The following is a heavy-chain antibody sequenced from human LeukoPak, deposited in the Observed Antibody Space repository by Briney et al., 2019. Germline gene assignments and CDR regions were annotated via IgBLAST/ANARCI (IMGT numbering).Heavy chain of an antibody. J-gene: IGHJ3*02. CDR1: GFIFSSYT. CDR3: ARGALGMSGRIVDAFDI. CDR2: IGSSSSYI. D-gene: IGHD1-14*01. Sequence: GGSLRLYCAASGFIFSSYTMNWVRQAPGKGLEWVSSIGSSSSYIYFVDSVKGRFTISRDNAKNSLYLQMNSLRAEDTAVYYCARGALGMSGRIVDAFDIWGQGTRVTVSS. V-gene: IGHV3-21*01.